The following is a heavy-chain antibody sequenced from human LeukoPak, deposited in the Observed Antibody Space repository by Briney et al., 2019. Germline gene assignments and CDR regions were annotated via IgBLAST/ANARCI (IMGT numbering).Heavy chain of an antibody. V-gene: IGHV4-61*01. J-gene: IGHJ4*02. CDR1: GGSVSSGSYY. CDR2: IYYSGST. CDR3: ARGGIRGVIYY. Sequence: SETLSLTCTVSGGSVSSGSYYWSWIRQPPGKGLEWLGYIYYSGSTNYNPSLKSRVTISVDTSKNQFSLKLSSVTAADTAVYYCARGGIRGVIYYWGQGTLVTVSS. D-gene: IGHD3-10*01.